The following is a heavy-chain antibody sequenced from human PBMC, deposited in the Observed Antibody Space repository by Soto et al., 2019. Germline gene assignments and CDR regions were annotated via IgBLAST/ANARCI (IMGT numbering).Heavy chain of an antibody. CDR1: GDSVSSNSAA. V-gene: IGHV6-1*01. D-gene: IGHD2-2*02. Sequence: QVQLQQSGPGLVKPSQTLSLTCAISGDSVSSNSAAWNWIRQSPSRGLEWLGRTYYRSKWYNDYAVSVKSRITINPDTSKNQFSLQLNSVTPEDTAVYYCARVGRAIGLGGYYYYGMDVWGQGTTVTVSS. J-gene: IGHJ6*02. CDR2: TYYRSKWYN. CDR3: ARVGRAIGLGGYYYYGMDV.